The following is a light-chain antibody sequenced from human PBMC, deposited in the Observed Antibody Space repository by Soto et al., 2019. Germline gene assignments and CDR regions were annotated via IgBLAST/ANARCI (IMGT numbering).Light chain of an antibody. J-gene: IGKJ2*01. CDR1: QNLGSX. CDR3: XXXXXWPPYT. CDR2: GGS. V-gene: IGKV3-15*01. Sequence: EVVMTQSPATLSTSPGERVTLSCRASQNLGSXLAWYQQRPGQAPRLLLYGGSTRATGIPARFSGSGSGTEFTVTIXSLXSXXXXVXXXXXXXXWPPYTFGQGTNLEFK.